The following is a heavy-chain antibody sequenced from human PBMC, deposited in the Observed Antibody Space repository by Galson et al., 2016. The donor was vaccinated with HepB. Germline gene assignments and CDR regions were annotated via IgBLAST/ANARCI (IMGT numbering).Heavy chain of an antibody. J-gene: IGHJ4*02. Sequence: LVKPTQTLTLTCTFSGFSLSTGGVGVGWIRQPPGKALECLGIIYWDDDERYRPSLKSRLTITKDTSKNQVVLTMTNMDPVDTATYYCAHWVDTPMDEGFDYWGQGILVAVSS. V-gene: IGHV2-5*02. CDR2: IYWDDDE. D-gene: IGHD5-18*01. CDR3: AHWVDTPMDEGFDY. CDR1: GFSLSTGGVG.